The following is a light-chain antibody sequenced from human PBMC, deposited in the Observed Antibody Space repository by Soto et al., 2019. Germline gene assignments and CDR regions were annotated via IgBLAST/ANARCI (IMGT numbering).Light chain of an antibody. J-gene: IGLJ2*01. CDR3: SSYGGFNNVL. Sequence: VSWYQQHPGKAPKLLIHHVSRRPSGVPARFSGSKSGNTASLTVSGLQTEDEADYYCSSYGGFNNVLFGGGTKLTVL. V-gene: IGLV2-8*01. CDR2: HVS.